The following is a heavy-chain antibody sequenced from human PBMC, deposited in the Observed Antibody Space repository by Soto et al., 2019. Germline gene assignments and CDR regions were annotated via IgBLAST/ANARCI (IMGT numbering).Heavy chain of an antibody. CDR3: ARDYCSTTSCYVALSVDV. CDR1: GFTFSNYW. D-gene: IGHD2-2*01. V-gene: IGHV3-7*04. J-gene: IGHJ6*02. Sequence: EVQLVESGGGLVQPGGSLRLSCAASGFTFSNYWMTWVRQAPGKGLEWVANIKEDGSEKYYVDSVKGRFTISRDNAKNSVFLQMNRLRAEDTAVYYCARDYCSTTSCYVALSVDVCGQGTTVTVSS. CDR2: IKEDGSEK.